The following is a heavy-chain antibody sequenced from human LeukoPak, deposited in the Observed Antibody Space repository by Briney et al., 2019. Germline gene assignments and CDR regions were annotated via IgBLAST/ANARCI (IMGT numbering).Heavy chain of an antibody. CDR3: ARHLLSMVRGVITTYYFDY. J-gene: IGHJ4*02. CDR1: GFTFSSYT. Sequence: GGSLRLSCAASGFTFSSYTMHWVRQAPGKGLEYVSAISSNGGSTYYANSVKGRFTISRDNSKNTLYLQMGSLRAEDTAVYYCARHLLSMVRGVITTYYFDYWGQGTLVTVSS. V-gene: IGHV3-64*01. CDR2: ISSNGGST. D-gene: IGHD3-10*01.